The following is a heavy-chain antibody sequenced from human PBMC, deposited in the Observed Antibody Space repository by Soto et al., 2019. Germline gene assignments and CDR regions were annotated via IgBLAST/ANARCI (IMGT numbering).Heavy chain of an antibody. CDR1: GYTFTDYY. Sequence: ASVKVSCKASGYTFTDYYMHWVRQAPGQGLEWMGWINPNSGGTKYAQKFQAWVTMTADTSISTAYLELSRLRSDHTAVYYCAREIRSGYYKYWYFYLWGRGTLVTVSS. V-gene: IGHV1-2*04. J-gene: IGHJ2*01. CDR3: AREIRSGYYKYWYFYL. D-gene: IGHD3-3*01. CDR2: INPNSGGT.